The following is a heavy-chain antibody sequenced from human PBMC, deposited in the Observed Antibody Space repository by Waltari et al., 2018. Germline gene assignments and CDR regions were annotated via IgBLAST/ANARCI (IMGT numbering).Heavy chain of an antibody. V-gene: IGHV4-59*01. CDR2: IYYSGSN. D-gene: IGHD3-16*01. Sequence: QVQLQESGPGLVKPSETLSLTCTVSGGSISSYYWSWIRQPPGKGLEWIGYIYYSGSNNHTPSLNSRVTISVDTSKNQFSLKLSSVTAADTAVYYCARGLRGGVRPAFDYWGQGTLVTVSS. CDR1: GGSISSYY. CDR3: ARGLRGGVRPAFDY. J-gene: IGHJ4*02.